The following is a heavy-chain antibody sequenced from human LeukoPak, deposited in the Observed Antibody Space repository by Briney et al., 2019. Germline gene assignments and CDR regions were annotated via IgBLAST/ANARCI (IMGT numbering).Heavy chain of an antibody. CDR2: ISSSSSYI. Sequence: GGSLRLSCAASGFTFSSYSMNWVRQAPGKGLEWVSSISSSSSYIYYADSVKGRFTISRDNSKNTLYLQMNSLRAEDTAVYYCAKGGVAGYFWFDPWGQGTLVTVSS. D-gene: IGHD3-9*01. CDR3: AKGGVAGYFWFDP. J-gene: IGHJ5*02. CDR1: GFTFSSYS. V-gene: IGHV3-21*01.